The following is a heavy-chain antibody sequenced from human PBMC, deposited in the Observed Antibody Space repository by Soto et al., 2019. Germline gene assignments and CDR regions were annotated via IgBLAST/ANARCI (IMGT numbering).Heavy chain of an antibody. V-gene: IGHV3-33*01. CDR3: ARELGMVRGVIGWFDP. CDR2: IWYDGSNK. CDR1: GFTFSSYG. D-gene: IGHD3-10*01. J-gene: IGHJ5*02. Sequence: QVQLVESGGGVVQPGRSLRLSCAASGFTFSSYGMHWVRQAPGKGLEWVAVIWYDGSNKYYADSVKGRFTISRDNSKNTLYLQMNSLRAEDTAVYYCARELGMVRGVIGWFDPWGQGTLVTVSS.